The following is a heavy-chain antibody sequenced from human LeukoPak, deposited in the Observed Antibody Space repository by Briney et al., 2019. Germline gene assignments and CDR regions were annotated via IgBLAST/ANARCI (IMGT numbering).Heavy chain of an antibody. J-gene: IGHJ4*02. CDR1: GFTFSSYA. V-gene: IGHV3-30-3*01. Sequence: PGGSLRLSCAVSGFTFSSYAMHWVRQAPGKGLEWVAVISYDASSKYYTDSVKGRFTISRDNSKNTLYLQMNSLRAEDTAVYYCAREATYYYDSSGSDYWGQGTLVTVSS. CDR3: AREATYYYDSSGSDY. CDR2: ISYDASSK. D-gene: IGHD3-22*01.